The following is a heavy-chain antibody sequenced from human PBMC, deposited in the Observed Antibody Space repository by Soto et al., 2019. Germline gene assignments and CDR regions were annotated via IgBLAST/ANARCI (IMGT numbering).Heavy chain of an antibody. CDR2: VYYSGST. J-gene: IGHJ4*01. CDR1: GGSISSSTYY. D-gene: IGHD3-22*01. V-gene: IGHV4-39*01. CDR3: ARHQYYYDSSGYTLDY. Sequence: SETLSLTCTVSGGSISSSTYYWGWIRPPPGKGLEWIGSVYYSGSTYYNPSLKSRVTISVDTSNNQFSLKLNSVTAADTAVYYCARHQYYYDSSGYTLDYWGHGTLVTVSS.